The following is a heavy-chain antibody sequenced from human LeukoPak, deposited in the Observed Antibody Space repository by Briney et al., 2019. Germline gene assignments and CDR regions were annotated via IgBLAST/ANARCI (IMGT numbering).Heavy chain of an antibody. Sequence: SETLSLTCAVSGGSISSSNWWSWVRQPPGKGLEWIGEIYHSGSTNYNPSLKSRVTISVDTSKNQFSLKLSSVTAADTAVYYCARGYSGSYYYFDYWGQGTLVTVSS. J-gene: IGHJ4*02. V-gene: IGHV4-4*02. CDR3: ARGYSGSYYYFDY. CDR1: GGSISSSNW. CDR2: IYHSGST. D-gene: IGHD1-26*01.